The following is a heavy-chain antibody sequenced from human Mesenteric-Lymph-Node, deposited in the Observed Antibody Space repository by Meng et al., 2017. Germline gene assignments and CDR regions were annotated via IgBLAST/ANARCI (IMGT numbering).Heavy chain of an antibody. CDR2: ITTDGNEK. Sequence: ESLKISCEYPGFTVSSHWMSWVRQAPGQGLEWVVNITTDGNEKKYVGSVQGRFTITRDNAKNSLYLQMNSRRAEDTAVYWCAGGLGCSGGGCGSWGRGTLVTVSS. CDR3: AGGLGCSGGGCGS. D-gene: IGHD2-15*01. CDR1: GFTVSSHW. V-gene: IGHV3-7*04. J-gene: IGHJ5*02.